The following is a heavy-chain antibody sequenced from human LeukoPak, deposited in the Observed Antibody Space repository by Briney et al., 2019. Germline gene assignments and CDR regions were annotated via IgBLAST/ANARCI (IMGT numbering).Heavy chain of an antibody. Sequence: GGSLRLSCAASGFTFSTYAMSWVRQAPGKGLEWVSAISANGGSTFYADSVKGRFTISRDNSKNTLYLQMNSLRAEDTAVYYCAKPHDLRRLYYYYMDVWGKGTTVTVSS. J-gene: IGHJ6*03. CDR3: AKPHDLRRLYYYYMDV. CDR2: ISANGGST. D-gene: IGHD5-12*01. V-gene: IGHV3-23*01. CDR1: GFTFSTYA.